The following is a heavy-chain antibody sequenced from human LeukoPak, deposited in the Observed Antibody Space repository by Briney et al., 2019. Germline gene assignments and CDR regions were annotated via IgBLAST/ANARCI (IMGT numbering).Heavy chain of an antibody. CDR1: GFTFSSYA. CDR2: ISGSGGST. D-gene: IGHD2-2*01. CDR3: AKVTAFLSLLGVPAAPFDY. Sequence: PGGSLRLSCAASGFTFSSYAMSWVRQAPGKGLEWVSAISGSGGSTYYADSVKGRFTISRDNSKNTPYMQMNSLRAEDTAVYYCAKVTAFLSLLGVPAAPFDYWGQGTLVTVSS. V-gene: IGHV3-23*01. J-gene: IGHJ4*02.